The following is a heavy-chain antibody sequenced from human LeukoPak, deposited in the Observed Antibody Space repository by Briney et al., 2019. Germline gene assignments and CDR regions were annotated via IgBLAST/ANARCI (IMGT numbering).Heavy chain of an antibody. CDR3: TPSPHYDSRTSSSSVDY. D-gene: IGHD3-10*01. V-gene: IGHV3-15*01. J-gene: IGHJ4*02. Sequence: PGSSLRLSCAASGFTFKNAWMNWVRQAPGRGLEWSGRMNSKTEGMITDSAATVKGRFSISRDDSTTTLYLQMNSLRAEDTAVYYYTPSPHYDSRTSSSSVDYWGQGTLVTV. CDR2: MNSKTEGMIT. CDR1: GFTFKNAW.